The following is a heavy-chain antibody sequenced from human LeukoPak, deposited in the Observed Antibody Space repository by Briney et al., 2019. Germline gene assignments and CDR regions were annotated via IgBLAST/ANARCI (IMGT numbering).Heavy chain of an antibody. J-gene: IGHJ6*03. CDR1: GGSITSANW. CDR3: ARDANGSDLHYYHMDV. CDR2: IYHTGNT. V-gene: IGHV4-4*02. Sequence: SETLSLTCAVSGGSITSANWWSWVRQSPGKGLEWIGEIYHTGNTNYDPSLNSRVSMSLDRSKNQFSLRLTSVTAADTAVYLCARDANGSDLHYYHMDVWGKGTTVTVSS. D-gene: IGHD6-25*01.